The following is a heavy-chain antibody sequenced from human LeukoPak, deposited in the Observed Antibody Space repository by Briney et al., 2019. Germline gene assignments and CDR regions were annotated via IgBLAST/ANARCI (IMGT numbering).Heavy chain of an antibody. D-gene: IGHD1-14*01. J-gene: IGHJ5*02. CDR3: ARFSVSQAWFDP. V-gene: IGHV4-59*08. CDR2: IYYTGST. Sequence: NPSETLSLTCTVSGGSISTYYWSWIRQPPGKGLEWIGYIYYTGSTNYNPSLKSRVTISVDTSKNQFSLKMSSVTAADTAVYYCARFSVSQAWFDPWGQGTLVTVSS. CDR1: GGSISTYY.